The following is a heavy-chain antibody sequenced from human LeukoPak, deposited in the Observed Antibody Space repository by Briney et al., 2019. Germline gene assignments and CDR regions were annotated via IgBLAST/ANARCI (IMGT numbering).Heavy chain of an antibody. D-gene: IGHD2-15*01. CDR1: GGSISGYY. Sequence: PSETLSLTCTVSGGSISGYYWTWIRQPAGKGREWIGHIYTRANTNYSPSLKSRVTMSVDTSKNQFSLKLSSVTAADTAVYYCARLGAASTFDYWGQGTLVTVSS. V-gene: IGHV4-4*07. J-gene: IGHJ4*02. CDR2: IYTRANT. CDR3: ARLGAASTFDY.